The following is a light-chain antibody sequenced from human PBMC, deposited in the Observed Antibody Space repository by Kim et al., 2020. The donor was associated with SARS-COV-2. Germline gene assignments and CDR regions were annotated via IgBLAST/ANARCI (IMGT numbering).Light chain of an antibody. CDR2: DND. Sequence: QSVLTQPPSVSAAPGQKVTISCSGSSSNIGDAYVSWYQQLPGTAPKLLIYDNDKRPSGILDRFSGSKSGTSATLGITGLQTGDEADYYCETWDGSLSAWVFGGGTQLTVL. J-gene: IGLJ3*02. CDR1: SSNIGDAY. V-gene: IGLV1-51*01. CDR3: ETWDGSLSAWV.